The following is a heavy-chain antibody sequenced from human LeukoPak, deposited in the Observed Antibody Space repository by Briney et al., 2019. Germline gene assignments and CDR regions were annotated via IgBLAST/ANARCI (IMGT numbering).Heavy chain of an antibody. J-gene: IGHJ5*02. CDR1: GGSVSSNNYY. D-gene: IGHD1-1*01. V-gene: IGHV4-39*01. CDR3: ARPVPSRLGWFDP. Sequence: SETLSLTCIVSGGSVSSNNYYWGWIRQPPGKGLEWIGRIYYSGRTYYNPSLKSRVTISVDTSKNQFSLKLRSVTAADTAVYYCARPVPSRLGWFDPWGQGTLVNVSS. CDR2: IYYSGRT.